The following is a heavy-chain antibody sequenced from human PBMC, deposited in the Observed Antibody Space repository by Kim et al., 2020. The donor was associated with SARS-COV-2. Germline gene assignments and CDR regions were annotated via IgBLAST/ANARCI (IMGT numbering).Heavy chain of an antibody. D-gene: IGHD2-2*01. V-gene: IGHV4-59*01. J-gene: IGHJ4*02. CDR2: IYYSGST. CDR1: GGSISSYY. Sequence: SETLSLTCTVSGGSISSYYWSWIRQPPGKGLEWIGYIYYSGSTNYNPSLKSRVTISVDTSKNQFSLKLSSVTAADTAVYYCARSGTSAAMGDYWGQGTLVTVSS. CDR3: ARSGTSAAMGDY.